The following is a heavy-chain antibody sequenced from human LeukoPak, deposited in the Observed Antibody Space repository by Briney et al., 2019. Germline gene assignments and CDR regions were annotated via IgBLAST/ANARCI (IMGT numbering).Heavy chain of an antibody. CDR3: ARGPTNGQAFDY. J-gene: IGHJ4*02. CDR2: IREDGSQK. CDR1: GFTFSYTW. D-gene: IGHD2-8*01. Sequence: PGGSPRLSCAASGFTFSYTWMTWVRQAPGKGLEWVASIREDGSQKSAVDSVRGRFSISRDNAKNSVYLQMDSLRAEDTAVYYCARGPTNGQAFDYWGQGTLVSVSS. V-gene: IGHV3-7*01.